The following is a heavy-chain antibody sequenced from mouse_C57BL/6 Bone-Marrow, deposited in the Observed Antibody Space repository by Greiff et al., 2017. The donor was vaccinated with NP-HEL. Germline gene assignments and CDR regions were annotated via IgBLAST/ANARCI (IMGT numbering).Heavy chain of an antibody. D-gene: IGHD1-1*01. V-gene: IGHV1-82*01. CDR1: GYSFSSSW. Sequence: QVQLQQSGPELVKPGASVKISCKASGYSFSSSWMHWVKQRPGKGLEWIGRIYPGDGDTNYNGKFKGKATLTADKSSSTAYMQLSSLTSEDSAVYFCARNYYGSSYAWVAYWGQGTLVTVSA. CDR3: ARNYYGSSYAWVAY. CDR2: IYPGDGDT. J-gene: IGHJ3*01.